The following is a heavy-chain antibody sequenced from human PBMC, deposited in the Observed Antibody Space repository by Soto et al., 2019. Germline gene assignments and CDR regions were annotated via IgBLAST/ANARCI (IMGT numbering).Heavy chain of an antibody. D-gene: IGHD6-19*01. CDR3: AKDLRSNSGWYSADY. Sequence: QVQLVESGGGLAKPGGSLRLSCAASGFTFSDHYMTWIRQAPGKGLEWISSISSSGSSTNYADSLKGRFTISRDNSKNTVYLQMNSLRVEDTAVYYCAKDLRSNSGWYSADYWGQGTLVTVSS. V-gene: IGHV3-11*05. CDR1: GFTFSDHY. J-gene: IGHJ4*02. CDR2: ISSSGSST.